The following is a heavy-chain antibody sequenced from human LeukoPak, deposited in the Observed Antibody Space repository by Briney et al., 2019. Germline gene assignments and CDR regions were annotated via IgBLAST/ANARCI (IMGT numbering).Heavy chain of an antibody. CDR3: ATGGTYYLDY. V-gene: IGHV3-53*01. CDR1: GLIASANY. CDR2: IYRSGTT. D-gene: IGHD1-1*01. Sequence: GGSLRLSCAASGLIASANYMTWFRQAPGKGLEWVSVIYRSGTTNYAESVQGRFTISRDESKNTLYLQLNSLRDDDTAIYYCATGGTYYLDYWGQGSLVTVSS. J-gene: IGHJ4*02.